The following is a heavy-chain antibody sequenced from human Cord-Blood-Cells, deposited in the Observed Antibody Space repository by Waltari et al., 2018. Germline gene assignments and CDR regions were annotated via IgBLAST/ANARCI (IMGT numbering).Heavy chain of an antibody. J-gene: IGHJ6*02. CDR3: ARAYGDYYYYYYGMDV. CDR1: GGSISSSSYY. CDR2: IYYSGST. V-gene: IGHV4-39*01. Sequence: QLQLQESGPGLVKPSETLSPTCTVSGGSISSSSYYWGWIRQPPGKGLEWIGSIYYSGSTYYNPSLKSRVTISVDTSKNQFSLKLSSVTAADTAVYYCARAYGDYYYYYYGMDVWGQGTTVTVSS. D-gene: IGHD4-17*01.